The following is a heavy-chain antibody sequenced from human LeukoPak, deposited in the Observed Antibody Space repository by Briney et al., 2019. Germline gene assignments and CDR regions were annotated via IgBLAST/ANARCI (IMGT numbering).Heavy chain of an antibody. CDR1: GFTFSSYA. CDR3: AKDIGSYQNRDIFDY. V-gene: IGHV3-23*01. Sequence: QPGGSLRLSCAASGFTFSSYAMSWVRQAPGKGLEWVSAISGSGGSTYYADSVKGRFTISRDNSKNTLYLQVNSLRAEDTAVYYCAKDIGSYQNRDIFDYWGQGTLVTVSS. D-gene: IGHD1-26*01. CDR2: ISGSGGST. J-gene: IGHJ4*02.